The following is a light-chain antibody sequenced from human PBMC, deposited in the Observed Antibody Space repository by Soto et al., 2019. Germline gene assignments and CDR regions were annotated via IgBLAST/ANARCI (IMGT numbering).Light chain of an antibody. CDR3: QQSYSTLWT. CDR2: AAS. Sequence: DIQITQYPSSLSASVGDRVTITCRASQSISIYLNWYQQKPGKAPKLLIYAASSLQSGVPSRFSGSGSGTDFTLTISSMQPEDFANYYCQQSYSTLWTFGQGTKVDIK. V-gene: IGKV1-39*01. J-gene: IGKJ1*01. CDR1: QSISIY.